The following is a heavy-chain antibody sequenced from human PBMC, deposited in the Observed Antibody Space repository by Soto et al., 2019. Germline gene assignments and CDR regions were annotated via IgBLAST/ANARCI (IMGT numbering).Heavy chain of an antibody. D-gene: IGHD4-17*01. CDR3: TTAYGDYYYYYGMDV. J-gene: IGHJ6*02. CDR1: GFTFSNAW. V-gene: IGHV3-15*07. Sequence: GGSLRLSCAASGFTFSNAWMNWVRQAPGKGLEWVGRIKSKTDGGTTDYAAPVKGRFTISRDDSKNTLYLQMNSLKTEDTAVYYCTTAYGDYYYYYGMDVWGQGTTVTVSS. CDR2: IKSKTDGGTT.